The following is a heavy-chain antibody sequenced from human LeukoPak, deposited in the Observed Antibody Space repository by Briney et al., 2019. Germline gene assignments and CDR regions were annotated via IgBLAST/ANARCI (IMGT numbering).Heavy chain of an antibody. Sequence: SDTLSLTCTVSGSSISSSNWWGWIRQPPGQGLEWIGYIYYSGSTYYNPSLKSRVTMSVDTSKNQISLKLSSVTAVDTAVYYCARTQAYCSSTSCYPFDYWGQGTLVTVSS. J-gene: IGHJ4*02. CDR1: GSSISSSNW. CDR3: ARTQAYCSSTSCYPFDY. V-gene: IGHV4-28*01. CDR2: IYYSGST. D-gene: IGHD2-2*01.